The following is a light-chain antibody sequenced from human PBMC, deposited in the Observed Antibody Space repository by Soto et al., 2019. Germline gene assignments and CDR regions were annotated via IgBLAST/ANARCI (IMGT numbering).Light chain of an antibody. J-gene: IGKJ2*01. CDR2: AAS. Sequence: DVQMTQSPSSVSASVADRVTITCRASQSISSYLNWYQQKPGKAPKLLIYAASSLQSGVPSRFSGSGSGTDFTLTISSLQPEDFATYYCQQSYSTLPYTFGQGTKVDI. CDR1: QSISSY. V-gene: IGKV1-39*01. CDR3: QQSYSTLPYT.